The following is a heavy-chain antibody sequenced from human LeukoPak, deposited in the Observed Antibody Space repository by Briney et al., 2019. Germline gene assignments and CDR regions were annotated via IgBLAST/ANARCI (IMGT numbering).Heavy chain of an antibody. V-gene: IGHV4-34*01. CDR1: GGSFCGYY. J-gene: IGHJ3*02. CDR2: INHSGST. CDR3: ARARRGYSYGWISASSDAFDI. Sequence: PSETLSLTCAVYGGSFCGYYWSWIRQPPGKGLEWIGEINHSGSTSYNPSLKSRVTISVDTSKNQFSLKLSSVTAADTAVYYCARARRGYSYGWISASSDAFDIWGQGTMVTVSS. D-gene: IGHD5-18*01.